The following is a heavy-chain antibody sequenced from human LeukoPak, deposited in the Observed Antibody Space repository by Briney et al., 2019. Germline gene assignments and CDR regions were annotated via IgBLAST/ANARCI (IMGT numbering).Heavy chain of an antibody. CDR2: ISWNSGSI. D-gene: IGHD3-3*01. Sequence: GRSLRLSCADSGFTFDDYAVHWVRQAPGKGLEWVSGISWNSGSIGYADSVKGRFTISRDNAKNSRYVQMCSLRDEDTALYYCAKDDWSGWRGAFVIWGQGTMVIVSS. V-gene: IGHV3-9*01. J-gene: IGHJ3*02. CDR3: AKDDWSGWRGAFVI. CDR1: GFTFDDYA.